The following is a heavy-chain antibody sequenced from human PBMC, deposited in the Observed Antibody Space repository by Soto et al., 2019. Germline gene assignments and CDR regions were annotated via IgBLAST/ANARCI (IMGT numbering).Heavy chain of an antibody. CDR2: IYYGGST. CDR1: GGSIRNNYVY. Sequence: SETLSLTCAVSGGSIRNNYVYWGWIRQPPGKGPEWIGSIYYGGSTYYNPSLKSRVTISVNTSKNQFSLKLTSVTAADTAVYYCASHQTGHRGGYQLDPWGQGSLVTVS. CDR3: ASHQTGHRGGYQLDP. J-gene: IGHJ5*02. V-gene: IGHV4-39*01. D-gene: IGHD5-12*01.